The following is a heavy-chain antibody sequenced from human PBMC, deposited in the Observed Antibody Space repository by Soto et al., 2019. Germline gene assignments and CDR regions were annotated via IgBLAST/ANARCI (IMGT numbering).Heavy chain of an antibody. CDR2: ISYDGSNK. J-gene: IGHJ4*02. Sequence: QVQLVESGGGVVQPGRSLRLSCAASGFTFSSYGMHWVRQAPGKGLEWVAVISYDGSNKYYAYSVKGRFTISRDNSKNTLDLQMNSLRAEDTAVYYCEKDLELALNGTYCFDYWGQGTLVTVSS. CDR1: GFTFSSYG. V-gene: IGHV3-30*18. CDR3: EKDLELALNGTYCFDY. D-gene: IGHD6-13*01.